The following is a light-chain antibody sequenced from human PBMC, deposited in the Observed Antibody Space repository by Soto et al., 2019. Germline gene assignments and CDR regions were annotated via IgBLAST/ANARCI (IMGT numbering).Light chain of an antibody. CDR2: ANN. Sequence: QSVLTQPPSVSGAPGQTITISCTGSSSNIGADCDVHWYRQLPGTAPKLLIYANNNRPAGVPDRFSASKSGTSASLAITGLQAEDEADYYCQSFDSSLNGYVFATGTKLTVL. V-gene: IGLV1-40*01. CDR1: SSNIGADCD. J-gene: IGLJ1*01. CDR3: QSFDSSLNGYV.